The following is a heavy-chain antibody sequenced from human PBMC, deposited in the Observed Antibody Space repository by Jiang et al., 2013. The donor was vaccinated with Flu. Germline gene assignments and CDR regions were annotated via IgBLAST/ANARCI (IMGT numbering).Heavy chain of an antibody. J-gene: IGHJ6*02. Sequence: SQTLSLTCAISGDSVSSNSAAWNWIRQSPSRGLEWLGRTYYRSKWYNDYAVSVKSRITINPDTSKNQFSLQLNSVTPEDTAVYYCARDNYYDSSGYLLMAYYYGMDVWGQGTTVTVSS. CDR3: ARDNYYDSSGYLLMAYYYGMDV. V-gene: IGHV6-1*01. D-gene: IGHD3-22*01. CDR1: GDSVSSNSAA. CDR2: TYYRSKWYN.